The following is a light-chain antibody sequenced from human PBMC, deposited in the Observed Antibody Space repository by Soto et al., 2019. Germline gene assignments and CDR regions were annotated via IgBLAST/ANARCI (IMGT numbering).Light chain of an antibody. CDR2: EVN. V-gene: IGLV2-23*02. Sequence: QSALTQPASVSGSPGQSITISFNGTSSNVGSYKLVSWYQQHPGKAPKLMIFEVNKRPSGVSNRFSGSKSGNTASLTISGLQVEYEADYYCCSSGGSPTYVFGTGTKLTVL. CDR1: SSNVGSYKL. CDR3: CSSGGSPTYV. J-gene: IGLJ1*01.